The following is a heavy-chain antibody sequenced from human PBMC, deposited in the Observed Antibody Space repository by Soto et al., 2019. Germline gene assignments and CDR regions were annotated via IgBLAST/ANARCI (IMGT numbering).Heavy chain of an antibody. V-gene: IGHV1-69*12. CDR1: GGTFRNYG. D-gene: IGHD5-18*01. CDR2: FIPDLDSA. CDR3: ARVGYSYDY. Sequence: QVQLVQSGAEVKKPGSSVKVSCKASGGTFRNYGITWVRQAPGQGLEWVGGFIPDLDSANYAQTFQGRVTITADESTSTACMELSSVRSEDTAVYYCARVGYSYDYWGQGTLVTVSS. J-gene: IGHJ4*02.